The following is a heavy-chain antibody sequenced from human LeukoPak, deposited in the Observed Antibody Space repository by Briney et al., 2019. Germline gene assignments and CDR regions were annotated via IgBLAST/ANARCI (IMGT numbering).Heavy chain of an antibody. J-gene: IGHJ4*02. CDR1: GGSISRYY. CDR3: ARAGYSSGWSSFHY. V-gene: IGHV4-59*01. CDR2: IYYSGST. D-gene: IGHD6-19*01. Sequence: PSETLSLTSTVSGGSISRYYWSWIRQPRGEGLEWIGYIYYSGSTNYNPSLKSRVTISVDTSKNQFSLKLSSVTAADTAVYYCARAGYSSGWSSFHYWGQGTLVTVSS.